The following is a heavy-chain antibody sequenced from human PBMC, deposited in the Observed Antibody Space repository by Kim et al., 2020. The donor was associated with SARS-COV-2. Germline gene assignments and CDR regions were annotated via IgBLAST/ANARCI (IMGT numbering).Heavy chain of an antibody. Sequence: ASVKVSCKASGNTFTNYAMHWVRQAPGQRLEWMGWINAGNGNTKYSQKFQGRVTITRDTSASTAYMELISLRSEDTAVFYCARGGEWLYEDYWGQGTLVTVSS. J-gene: IGHJ4*02. CDR3: ARGGEWLYEDY. V-gene: IGHV1-3*01. CDR2: INAGNGNT. CDR1: GNTFTNYA. D-gene: IGHD3-3*01.